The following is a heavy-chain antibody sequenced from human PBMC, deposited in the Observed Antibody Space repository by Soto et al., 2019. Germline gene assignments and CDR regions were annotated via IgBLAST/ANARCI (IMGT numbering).Heavy chain of an antibody. V-gene: IGHV3-66*01. CDR1: GFTVSSNY. J-gene: IGHJ5*02. Sequence: EVQLVASGGGLVQPGGSLSLSCAASGFTVSSNYMSWVRQAPGTGLEWVSVIYSGGSTYYPDSVKGRFTISRDNSKNTLYLQMNSLRAEDTAVYYCARTMGSGWPDPWGQGTLVTVSS. CDR3: ARTMGSGWPDP. CDR2: IYSGGST. D-gene: IGHD6-19*01.